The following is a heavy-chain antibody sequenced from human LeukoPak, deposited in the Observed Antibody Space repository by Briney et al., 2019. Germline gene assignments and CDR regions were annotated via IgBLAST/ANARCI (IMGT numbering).Heavy chain of an antibody. CDR1: GFTFSSYA. CDR2: ISGSGGST. J-gene: IGHJ4*02. Sequence: GGSLRPSCAASGFTFSSYAMSWVRQAPGKGLEWVSAISGSGGSTYYADSVKGRFTISRDNSKNTLYLQMNSLRAEDTAVYYCAKTRDDSSGYLTYYFDYWGQGTLVTVSS. CDR3: AKTRDDSSGYLTYYFDY. D-gene: IGHD3-22*01. V-gene: IGHV3-23*01.